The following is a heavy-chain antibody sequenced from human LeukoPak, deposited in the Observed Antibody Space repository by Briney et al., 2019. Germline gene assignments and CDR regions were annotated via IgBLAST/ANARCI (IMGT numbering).Heavy chain of an antibody. CDR1: GGSFSGYY. Sequence: PSETLSPTCAVYGGSFSGYYWSWIRQPPGKGLEWIGEINHSGNTNYHPSLKSRDTSSVDTAKDQSSLELSSVTAAGPALYCCAGHEAPHRGFYIWGQGTMVTVSS. CDR3: AGHEAPHRGFYI. CDR2: INHSGNT. J-gene: IGHJ3*02. V-gene: IGHV4-34*01.